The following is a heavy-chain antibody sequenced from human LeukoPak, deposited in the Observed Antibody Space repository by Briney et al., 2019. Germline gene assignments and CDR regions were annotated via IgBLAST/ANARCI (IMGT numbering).Heavy chain of an antibody. CDR2: IKQDGSEK. J-gene: IGHJ6*02. D-gene: IGHD3-16*01. Sequence: SGGSLRLSCAASGFTFSSYWMSWVRQAPGKGLEWVANIKQDGSEKYYVDSVKGRFTISRDNAKNSLYLQMNSLRAEDTAVYYCARDVWPDSLYGMDVWGQGTTVTVSS. V-gene: IGHV3-7*01. CDR1: GFTFSSYW. CDR3: ARDVWPDSLYGMDV.